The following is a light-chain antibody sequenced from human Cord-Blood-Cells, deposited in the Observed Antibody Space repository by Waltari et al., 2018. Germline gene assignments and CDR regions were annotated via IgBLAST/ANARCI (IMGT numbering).Light chain of an antibody. CDR3: QAWDSSTAV. Sequence: SYELTQPPSVSVSPGQTASIPCSGDKLGDKYACWYQQKPGQAPGLVIYQDSKLPSGIPGRCSGSNSGNTATLTISGTQAMDEADYYCQAWDSSTAVVGGGTKLTVL. CDR2: QDS. J-gene: IGLJ2*01. CDR1: KLGDKY. V-gene: IGLV3-1*01.